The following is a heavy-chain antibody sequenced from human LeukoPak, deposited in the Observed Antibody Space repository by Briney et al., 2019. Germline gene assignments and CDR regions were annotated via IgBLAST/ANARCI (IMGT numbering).Heavy chain of an antibody. Sequence: ASVKVSCKASGYTFTGYYMPWVRQAPGQGLEWMGWINPNSGGTNYAQKFQGRVTMTRDTSISTAYMELSRLRSDDTAVYYCARAHITMVRGVTDWFDPWGQGTLVTVSS. CDR3: ARAHITMVRGVTDWFDP. CDR1: GYTFTGYY. V-gene: IGHV1-2*02. CDR2: INPNSGGT. D-gene: IGHD3-10*01. J-gene: IGHJ5*02.